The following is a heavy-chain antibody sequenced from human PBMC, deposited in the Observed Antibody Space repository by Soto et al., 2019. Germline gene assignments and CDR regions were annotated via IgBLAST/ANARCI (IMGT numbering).Heavy chain of an antibody. CDR1: GYTFTSYA. CDR3: ARAPIGGVIVMHFDY. J-gene: IGHJ4*02. Sequence: ASVKVSCKASGYTFTSYAMHWVRQAPGQRLEWTGWINAGNGNTKYSQKFQGRVTITRDTSASTAYMELSSLRSEDTAVYYCARAPIGGVIVMHFDYWGQGTLVTVSS. V-gene: IGHV1-3*01. D-gene: IGHD3-16*02. CDR2: INAGNGNT.